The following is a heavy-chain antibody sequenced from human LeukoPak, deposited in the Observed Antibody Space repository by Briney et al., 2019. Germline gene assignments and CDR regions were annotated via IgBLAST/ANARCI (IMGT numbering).Heavy chain of an antibody. CDR1: GFTFSSYA. J-gene: IGHJ4*02. D-gene: IGHD3-10*01. Sequence: GGSLRLSCAASGFTFSSYAMSWVRQAPGKGLEWVSAISGSGGSTYYADSVKGRFTISRDNSKNTLYLLMNSLRAEDTAVYYCAKGADYYGSGSYPVDYWGQGTLVTVSS. V-gene: IGHV3-23*01. CDR2: ISGSGGST. CDR3: AKGADYYGSGSYPVDY.